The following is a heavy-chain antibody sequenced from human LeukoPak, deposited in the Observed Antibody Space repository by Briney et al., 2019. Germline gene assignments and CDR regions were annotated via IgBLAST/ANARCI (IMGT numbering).Heavy chain of an antibody. V-gene: IGHV4-59*01. J-gene: IGHJ3*02. D-gene: IGHD4-23*01. Sequence: SETLSLTCTVSGGSISSYYWSWIRQPPGKGLEWIGYIYYSGSTNYNPSLKSRVTISVDTSKNQFSLKLSSVTAADTAVYYCARLVMTPRAFDIWGQGTMATVSS. CDR3: ARLVMTPRAFDI. CDR2: IYYSGST. CDR1: GGSISSYY.